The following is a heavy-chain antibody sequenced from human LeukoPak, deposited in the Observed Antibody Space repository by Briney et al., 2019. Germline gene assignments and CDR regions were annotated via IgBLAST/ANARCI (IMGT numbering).Heavy chain of an antibody. CDR3: AKDQMNVGATSDY. D-gene: IGHD1-26*01. Sequence: GGSLRLSCAASGFIFNTYAVNWVRQAPGKGLEWVSAISGNGDFTYYADSVRGRFSISRDNSKNTLYLQMNSLRAEDTAVYYCAKDQMNVGATSDYWGQGTLVTVSS. CDR1: GFIFNTYA. CDR2: ISGNGDFT. J-gene: IGHJ4*02. V-gene: IGHV3-23*01.